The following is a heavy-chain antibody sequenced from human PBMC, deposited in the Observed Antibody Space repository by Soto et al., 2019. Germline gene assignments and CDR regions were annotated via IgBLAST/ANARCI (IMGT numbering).Heavy chain of an antibody. CDR1: GASLSRGGYY. CDR3: AREGSYHYFDF. Sequence: QVQLQESGPGLVKASQTLSLTCAVSGASLSRGGYYWSWIRQRPGKGPEWIGNIYYSGSTDYNPSLKSRVKISLDTSKNQFSLRLNSMTAADTGVYFCAREGSYHYFDFWGQGTLVT. V-gene: IGHV4-31*11. CDR2: IYYSGST. J-gene: IGHJ4*02. D-gene: IGHD1-26*01.